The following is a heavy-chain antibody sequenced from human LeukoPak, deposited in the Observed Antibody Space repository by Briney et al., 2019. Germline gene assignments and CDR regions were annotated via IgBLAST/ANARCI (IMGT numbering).Heavy chain of an antibody. Sequence: ASVKVSCKASGHTFTGYYMHWVRQAPGQGLEWMRWIDPNTGGTNYAQKFQGRVTMTRDTSISTAYLQWSSLKASDTAMYYCARLSYCGGDCYYSSYFDYWGQGTLVTVSS. CDR1: GHTFTGYY. CDR2: IDPNTGGT. J-gene: IGHJ4*02. D-gene: IGHD2-21*02. CDR3: ARLSYCGGDCYYSSYFDY. V-gene: IGHV1-2*02.